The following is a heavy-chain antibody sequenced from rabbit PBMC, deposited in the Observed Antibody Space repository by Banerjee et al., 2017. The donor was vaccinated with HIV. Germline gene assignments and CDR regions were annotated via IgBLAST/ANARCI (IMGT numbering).Heavy chain of an antibody. Sequence: QSLEESGGDLVKPGASLTLTCTASGFTLSRYWMCWVRQAPGKGLEWIACIYTDGNGSSYYASWAKGRFTISKASSTTVTLQMPSLTAADTATYFCARDKDGSWAFKLWGPGTLVTVS. J-gene: IGHJ4*01. CDR2: IYTDGNGSS. CDR1: GFTLSRYW. D-gene: IGHD5-1*01. CDR3: ARDKDGSWAFKL. V-gene: IGHV1S40*01.